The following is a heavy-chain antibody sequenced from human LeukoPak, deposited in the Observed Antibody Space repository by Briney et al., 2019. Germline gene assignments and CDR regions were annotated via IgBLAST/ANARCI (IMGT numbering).Heavy chain of an antibody. Sequence: PSETLSLTCTVSVASLRSFGYYGSWRRRPPGGGLEWIGYIYYSRRTNYNPSLKSRVPISVDQSKNQSSLKVSSVTAADTAVYYCARRGGSGRSFDYWGQGTLVTVSS. CDR1: VASLRSFGYY. J-gene: IGHJ4*02. CDR3: ARRGGSGRSFDY. CDR2: IYYSRRT. D-gene: IGHD3-10*01. V-gene: IGHV4-61*08.